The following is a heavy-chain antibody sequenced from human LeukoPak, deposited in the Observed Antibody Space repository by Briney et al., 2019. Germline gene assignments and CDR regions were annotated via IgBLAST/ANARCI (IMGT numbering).Heavy chain of an antibody. J-gene: IGHJ6*02. D-gene: IGHD3-22*01. V-gene: IGHV1-46*01. Sequence: GASVKVSCKASGYTFTSYYMHWVRQAPGQGLEWMGIINPSGGSTSYAQKFQGRVTMTRDTSTSTVYMELSSLRSEDTAVYYCASVHNYYDSSLTRAYYYGMDVWGQGTTVTVSS. CDR3: ASVHNYYDSSLTRAYYYGMDV. CDR1: GYTFTSYY. CDR2: INPSGGST.